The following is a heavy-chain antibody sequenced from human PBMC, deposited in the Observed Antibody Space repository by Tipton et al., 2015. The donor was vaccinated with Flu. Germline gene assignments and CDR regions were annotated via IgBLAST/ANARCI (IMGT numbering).Heavy chain of an antibody. CDR3: ARGWLEDAFDI. CDR1: GYSFTNYG. J-gene: IGHJ3*02. D-gene: IGHD3-22*01. Sequence: QLVQSGAEVKKPGASVKVSCKTSGYSFTNYGISWVRQAPGQGLGWPGWISPYDGNTNYAQNLLGRATMATDTSTSTAYMELKSLISDDTAVYFCARGWLEDAFDIWGQGTMVTVSS. V-gene: IGHV1-18*04. CDR2: ISPYDGNT.